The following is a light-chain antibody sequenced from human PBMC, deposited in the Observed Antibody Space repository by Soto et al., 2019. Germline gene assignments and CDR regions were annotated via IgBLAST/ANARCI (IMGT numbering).Light chain of an antibody. Sequence: EIVLTQSPGTLSLSPGERATLSCRASQSVSSSYLTWYQQKPGQAPRLLIYGASSRATGIPDWFSGSGSGTDFTLTISRLEPEDFAVYYCQQYGRTFGQGTKVEIK. CDR2: GAS. V-gene: IGKV3-20*01. J-gene: IGKJ1*01. CDR3: QQYGRT. CDR1: QSVSSSY.